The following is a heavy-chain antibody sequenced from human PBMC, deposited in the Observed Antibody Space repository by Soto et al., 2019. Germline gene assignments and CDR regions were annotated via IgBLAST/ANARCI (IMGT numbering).Heavy chain of an antibody. CDR2: INRNSGGT. J-gene: IGHJ4*02. CDR1: GYTFTGYY. V-gene: IGHV1-2*02. Sequence: QVQLVQSGAEVKKPGASVKVSCKASGYTFTGYYMHWVRQAPGQGLEWMGWINRNSGGTNYAQKFQGRGTMTRDASISTAYMELSRLRSDDTAVYYCARDRGYSGYAIKGRICYFDYWGQGTLVTVSS. D-gene: IGHD5-12*01. CDR3: ARDRGYSGYAIKGRICYFDY.